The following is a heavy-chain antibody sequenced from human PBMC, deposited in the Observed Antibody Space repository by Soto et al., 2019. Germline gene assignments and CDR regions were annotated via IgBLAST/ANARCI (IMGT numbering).Heavy chain of an antibody. V-gene: IGHV3-33*01. J-gene: IGHJ4*01. CDR3: ARGPNPAPGAAAHPFDY. CDR1: VFTFSRYG. D-gene: IGHD6-13*01. CDR2: IWYDGSKK. Sequence: PWWSLRLSCSASVFTFSRYGMHWLRQAPGKGLEWVAVIWYDGSKKYYAYSVKGRFTISRDNSKNTLYLQMNSLRAEDTAVYYCARGPNPAPGAAAHPFDYWGQGTLVTVSS.